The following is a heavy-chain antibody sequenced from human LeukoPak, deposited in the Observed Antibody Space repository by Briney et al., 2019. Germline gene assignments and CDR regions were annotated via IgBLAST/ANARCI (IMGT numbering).Heavy chain of an antibody. CDR3: AKVRYDFWSGYPPHDFDY. J-gene: IGHJ4*02. Sequence: SGGSLRLSCAASGFTFSTYAMSWVRQAPGKGLEWVSSISGSVGSTYYADSVKGRFTISRDNSKNTLYLQMNSLRAEDTAVYYCAKVRYDFWSGYPPHDFDYWGQGTLVTVSS. V-gene: IGHV3-23*01. CDR2: ISGSVGST. CDR1: GFTFSTYA. D-gene: IGHD3-3*01.